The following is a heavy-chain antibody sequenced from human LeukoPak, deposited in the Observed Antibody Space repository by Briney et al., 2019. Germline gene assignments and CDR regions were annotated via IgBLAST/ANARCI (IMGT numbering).Heavy chain of an antibody. D-gene: IGHD3-16*01. J-gene: IGHJ4*02. Sequence: ASVKVSCKASGYTFTGYYMHWVRQAPGQGLEWMGGINPNSGGTNYAQKFQGRVTMTRDTSISTAYMELSRLRSDDTAVYYCARVGSPKLLGWNCYFDYWGQGTLVTVSS. CDR3: ARVGSPKLLGWNCYFDY. CDR1: GYTFTGYY. V-gene: IGHV1-2*02. CDR2: INPNSGGT.